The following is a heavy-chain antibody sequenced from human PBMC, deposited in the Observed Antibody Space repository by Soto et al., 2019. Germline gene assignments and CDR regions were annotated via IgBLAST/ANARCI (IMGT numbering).Heavy chain of an antibody. CDR3: ARDRSPTYYYDSSRWKGHAFDI. Sequence: QVQLVQSGAEVKKPGSSVKVSCKASGGTFSSYAISWVRQALGQGLEWMGGIIPIFGTANYAQKFQGRVTITADESTSTAYMELSRLRSEDTAVYYCARDRSPTYYYDSSRWKGHAFDIWGQGTMVTVSS. V-gene: IGHV1-69*12. J-gene: IGHJ3*02. CDR2: IIPIFGTA. CDR1: GGTFSSYA. D-gene: IGHD3-22*01.